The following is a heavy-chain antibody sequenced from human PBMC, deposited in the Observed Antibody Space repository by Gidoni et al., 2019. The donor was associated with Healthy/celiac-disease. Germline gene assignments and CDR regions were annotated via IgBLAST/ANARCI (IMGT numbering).Heavy chain of an antibody. D-gene: IGHD2-15*01. Sequence: QVQLVQSGAEVEKPGSSVTVSCKASGGTFSSYAISWVRQAPGQELEWMGGIIPIFGTANYAQKFQGRDTITADESTSTAYMELSSLRSEDTAVYYCARGAQGGSGAYYWGQGTLVTVSS. V-gene: IGHV1-69*01. CDR3: ARGAQGGSGAYY. J-gene: IGHJ4*02. CDR2: IIPIFGTA. CDR1: GGTFSSYA.